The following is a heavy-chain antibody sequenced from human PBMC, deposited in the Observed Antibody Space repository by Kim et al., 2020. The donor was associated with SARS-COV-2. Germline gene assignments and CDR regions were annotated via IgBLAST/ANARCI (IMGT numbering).Heavy chain of an antibody. CDR2: IYTSGST. CDR1: GGSISSYY. CDR3: ARDSVWYAMAYYYYGMDV. V-gene: IGHV4-4*07. Sequence: SETLSLTCTVSGGSISSYYWSWIRQPAGKGLEWIGRIYTSGSTNYNPSLKSRVTMSVDTSKNQFSLKLSSVTAADTAVYYCARDSVWYAMAYYYYGMDVWGQGTTVTVSS. D-gene: IGHD6-13*01. J-gene: IGHJ6*02.